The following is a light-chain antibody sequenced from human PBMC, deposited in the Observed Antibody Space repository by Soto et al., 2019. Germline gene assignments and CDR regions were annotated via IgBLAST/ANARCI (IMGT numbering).Light chain of an antibody. CDR1: TGAVTTDHY. CDR3: LLSYTGTWV. Sequence: QAVLTQEPSLAVSPGGTVTLTCGSNTGAVTTDHYPYWFQQKPGQAPRTLIWDTSNKHSWTPARFSGSLLGGQAALTLSGAQPEDEAEYSCLLSYTGTWVFGGGTKLTVL. V-gene: IGLV7-46*01. CDR2: DTS. J-gene: IGLJ3*02.